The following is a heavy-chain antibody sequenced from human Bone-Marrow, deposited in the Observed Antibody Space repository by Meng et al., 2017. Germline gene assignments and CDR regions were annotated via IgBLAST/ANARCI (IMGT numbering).Heavy chain of an antibody. CDR3: ARGAKFTPPKPNWFDP. Sequence: ASVKVSCKASGYTFTSYAMHWVRQAPGQRLEWMGWINAGNGNTKYSQKFQGRVTITRDTSASTAYMELSSLRSEDTAVYYCARGAKFTPPKPNWFDPWGQGTLVTGSS. J-gene: IGHJ5*02. V-gene: IGHV1-3*01. D-gene: IGHD1-14*01. CDR2: INAGNGNT. CDR1: GYTFTSYA.